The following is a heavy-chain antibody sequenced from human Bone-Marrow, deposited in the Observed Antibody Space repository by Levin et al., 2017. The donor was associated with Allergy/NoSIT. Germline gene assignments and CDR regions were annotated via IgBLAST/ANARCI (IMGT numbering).Heavy chain of an antibody. J-gene: IGHJ4*02. CDR3: ATDSSSWYLLDY. CDR1: GFTFSFYA. CDR2: ILYDGTNK. V-gene: IGHV3-30*04. D-gene: IGHD6-13*01. Sequence: GESLKISCAASGFTFSFYAMHWVRQAPGKGLEWVGVILYDGTNKYYADSVKGRFTISRDNSNNTLYLQMNSLRTEDTAVYYCATDSSSWYLLDYWGQGTLVTVSS.